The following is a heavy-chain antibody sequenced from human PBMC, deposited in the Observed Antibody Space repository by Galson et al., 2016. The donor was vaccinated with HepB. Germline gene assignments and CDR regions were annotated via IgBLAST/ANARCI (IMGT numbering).Heavy chain of an antibody. CDR1: GYTLSQIT. D-gene: IGHD2-8*01. CDR2: FNPTDGDT. J-gene: IGHJ4*02. Sequence: SVKVSCKVSGYTLSQITLHWLRQTPAKGLEWLGGFNPTDGDTIYAHSFRGRLTITEDSATDTSYMELSSLSSEDTAVYYCATDPIVLFVYAIWGQGTLVTVSS. V-gene: IGHV1-24*01. CDR3: ATDPIVLFVYAI.